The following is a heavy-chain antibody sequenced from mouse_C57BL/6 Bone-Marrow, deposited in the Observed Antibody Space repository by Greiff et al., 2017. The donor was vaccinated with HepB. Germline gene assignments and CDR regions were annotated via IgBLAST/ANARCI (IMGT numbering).Heavy chain of an antibody. D-gene: IGHD1-1*01. Sequence: QVQLQQPGAELVKPGASVKMSCKASGYTFTSYWITWVKQRPGQGLEWIGDIYPGSGSTNYNEKFNSKATLTVDTSSSTAYMQLSSLTSEDSAVYYCARDYYGSSARAWFAYWGQGTLVTVSA. CDR3: ARDYYGSSARAWFAY. CDR1: GYTFTSYW. V-gene: IGHV1-55*01. J-gene: IGHJ3*01. CDR2: IYPGSGST.